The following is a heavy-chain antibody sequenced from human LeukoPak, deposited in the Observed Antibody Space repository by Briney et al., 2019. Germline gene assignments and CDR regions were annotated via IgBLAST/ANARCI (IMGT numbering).Heavy chain of an antibody. D-gene: IGHD3-10*01. CDR3: ARDQATMIRNGFDV. CDR1: GFTVSSNY. Sequence: GGSLRLSCGASGFTVSSNYMSWVRQAPGKGLEWVSVIYGGGKTYYADSVKGRFTLSRDNSKNMLFLQMNGLRVEDTAVYYCARDQATMIRNGFDVWGQGTTVTVSS. J-gene: IGHJ6*02. CDR2: IYGGGKT. V-gene: IGHV3-53*01.